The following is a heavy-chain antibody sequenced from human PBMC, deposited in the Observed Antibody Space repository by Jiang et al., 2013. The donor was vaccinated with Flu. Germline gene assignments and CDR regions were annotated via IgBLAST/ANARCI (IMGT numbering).Heavy chain of an antibody. CDR1: GFTFNNYW. V-gene: IGHV3-7*01. CDR3: ARDSGVTRFDF. CDR2: IKQDGSER. Sequence: GRSLRLSCAASGFTFNNYWMSWVRQAPGKGLEWVANIKQDGSERYYVNSVRGRFTISRDNAKNSLYLQMNSLRADDTAVYYCARDSGVTRFDFWGQGALVTVSS. J-gene: IGHJ4*02. D-gene: IGHD3-3*01.